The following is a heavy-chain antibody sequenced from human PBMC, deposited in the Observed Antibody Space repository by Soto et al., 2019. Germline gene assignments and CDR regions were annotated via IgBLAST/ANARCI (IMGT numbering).Heavy chain of an antibody. CDR2: ISAYNGNT. J-gene: IGHJ5*02. CDR1: GYTFTSYC. Sequence: GASVEVSCKASGYTFTSYCISWVLQAPGQGLEWMGWISAYNGNTNYAQKLQGRVTMTKDQSTSTAYMELRSPRSDDTAVYYCARAVPGDTIVATRNWFDPWGQGTLVTVSS. D-gene: IGHD5-12*01. CDR3: ARAVPGDTIVATRNWFDP. V-gene: IGHV1-18*01.